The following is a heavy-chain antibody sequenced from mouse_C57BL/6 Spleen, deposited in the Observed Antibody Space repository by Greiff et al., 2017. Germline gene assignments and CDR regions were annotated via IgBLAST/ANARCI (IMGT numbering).Heavy chain of an antibody. CDR3: ARDEGNTVVATPYWYFDV. J-gene: IGHJ1*03. CDR2: ISDGGSYT. D-gene: IGHD1-1*01. Sequence: EVKLVESGGGLVKPGGSLKLSCAASGFTFSSYAMSWVRQTPEKRLEWVATISDGGSYTYYPDNVKGRFTISRDNAKNNLYLQMSHLKSEDTAMYYCARDEGNTVVATPYWYFDVWGTGTTVTVSS. CDR1: GFTFSSYA. V-gene: IGHV5-4*01.